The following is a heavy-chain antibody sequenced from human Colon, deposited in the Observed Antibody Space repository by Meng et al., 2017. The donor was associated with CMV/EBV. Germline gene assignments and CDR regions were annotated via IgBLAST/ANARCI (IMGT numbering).Heavy chain of an antibody. Sequence: GSLRLSCAVYGGSLSDYYWSWVRQPPGKGLEWIGEINQTGGRNFNPSLKSRVSMVVDTSKKQFSLKLTSVTAADTAVYYCAREGGGISAVLRSDYYGLDVWGQGIAVTVSS. CDR1: GGSLSDYY. CDR3: AREGGGISAVLRSDYYGLDV. D-gene: IGHD6-13*01. CDR2: INQTGGR. V-gene: IGHV4-34*01. J-gene: IGHJ6*02.